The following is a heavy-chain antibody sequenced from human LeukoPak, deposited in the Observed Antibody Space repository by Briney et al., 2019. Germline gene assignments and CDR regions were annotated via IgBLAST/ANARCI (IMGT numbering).Heavy chain of an antibody. J-gene: IGHJ5*01. V-gene: IGHV3-7*01. CDR3: AREPGRHQFDS. CDR1: GFNFSNYW. D-gene: IGHD7-27*01. Sequence: PGGSLRLSCIVSGFNFSNYWMNWVRRAPGKGLEWVASINEEGYGNNYVDSMKGRFTISRDNAKNSLYLEMNSLRVDDTAVYYCAREPGRHQFDSWGQGILVTVSS. CDR2: INEEGYGN.